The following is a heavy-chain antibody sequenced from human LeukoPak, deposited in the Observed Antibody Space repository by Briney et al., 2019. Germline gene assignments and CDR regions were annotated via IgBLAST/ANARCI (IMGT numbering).Heavy chain of an antibody. CDR2: ISAYNGNT. Sequence: ASVKVSCKASGYTFTSYGISWVRQAPGQGLEWMGWISAYNGNTNYAQKLQGRVTMTTDTSTSTAYMELRSLRSDDTAVYYCARDYPNCSGGSCYILHGWFDPWGQGTLVTVSS. V-gene: IGHV1-18*01. D-gene: IGHD2-15*01. CDR1: GYTFTSYG. J-gene: IGHJ5*02. CDR3: ARDYPNCSGGSCYILHGWFDP.